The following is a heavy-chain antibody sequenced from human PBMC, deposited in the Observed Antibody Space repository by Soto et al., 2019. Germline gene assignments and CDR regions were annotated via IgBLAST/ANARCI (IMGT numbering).Heavy chain of an antibody. CDR2: SYYSGST. D-gene: IGHD6-19*01. Sequence: DTLSPTSTVSGGSISSSSSSWGWIRQPPGKWLEWIGSSYYSGSTNYNPSLKSRVSISKYTSKDQFSLKLGTVTAADTALYYCSRHLPYCSGWPGMNYWGQGTLVTVSS. V-gene: IGHV4-39*01. CDR3: SRHLPYCSGWPGMNY. J-gene: IGHJ4*02. CDR1: GGSISSSSSS.